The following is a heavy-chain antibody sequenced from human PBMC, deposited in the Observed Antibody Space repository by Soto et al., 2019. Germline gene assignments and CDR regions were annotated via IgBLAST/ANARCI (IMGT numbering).Heavy chain of an antibody. CDR2: ISGSGGST. V-gene: IGHV3-23*01. CDR3: AKDLSDGDFDWLLYFFVGSR. Sequence: GGSLRLSCAASGFTFSSYAMSWVRQAPGKGLEWVSAISGSGGSTYYADSVKGRFTISRDNSKNTLYLQMNSLRAEDTAVYYCAKDLSDGDFDWLLYFFVGSRWGQGTLVTVSS. D-gene: IGHD3-9*01. CDR1: GFTFSSYA. J-gene: IGHJ4*02.